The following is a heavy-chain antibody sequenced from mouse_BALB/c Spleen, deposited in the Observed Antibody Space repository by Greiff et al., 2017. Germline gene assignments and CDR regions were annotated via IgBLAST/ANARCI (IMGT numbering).Heavy chain of an antibody. D-gene: IGHD4-1*02. CDR3: ARSPQLGWYFDV. J-gene: IGHJ1*01. CDR2: INSNGGST. CDR1: GFTFSSYG. Sequence: EVQLVESGGGLVQPGGSLKLSCAASGFTFSSYGMSWVRQTPDKRLELVATINSNGGSTYYPDSVKGRFTISRDNAKNTLYLQMSSLKSEDTAMYYCARSPQLGWYFDVWGAGTTVTVSS. V-gene: IGHV5-6-3*01.